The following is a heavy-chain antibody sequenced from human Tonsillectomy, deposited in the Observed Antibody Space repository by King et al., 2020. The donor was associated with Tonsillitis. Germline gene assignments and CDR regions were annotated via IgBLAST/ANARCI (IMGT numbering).Heavy chain of an antibody. CDR1: GYTFTGYY. J-gene: IGHJ6*02. D-gene: IGHD3-10*01. CDR3: AREEITMVRGGDYGMDV. CDR2: INPNSGGT. Sequence: QLVQSGAEVKKPGASVKVSCKASGYTFTGYYMHWVRQAPGQGLEWMGWINPNSGGTNCAQKFQGRVTMTRDTSISTAYMELSRLRSDDTAVYYCAREEITMVRGGDYGMDVWGQGTTVTVSS. V-gene: IGHV1-2*02.